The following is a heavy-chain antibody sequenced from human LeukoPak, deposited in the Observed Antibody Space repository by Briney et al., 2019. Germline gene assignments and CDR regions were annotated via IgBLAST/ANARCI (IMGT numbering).Heavy chain of an antibody. CDR1: GFTFSSYA. J-gene: IGHJ4*02. Sequence: PGGSLRLSCAASGFTFSSYAMHWVRQAPGKGLEWVAVISYDGSNKYYADSVKGRFTISRDNSKNTLYLQMNSLRAEDTAVYYCAREGTYYYDSCGYFIFDYWGQGTLVTVSS. CDR3: AREGTYYYDSCGYFIFDY. V-gene: IGHV3-30-3*01. CDR2: ISYDGSNK. D-gene: IGHD3-22*01.